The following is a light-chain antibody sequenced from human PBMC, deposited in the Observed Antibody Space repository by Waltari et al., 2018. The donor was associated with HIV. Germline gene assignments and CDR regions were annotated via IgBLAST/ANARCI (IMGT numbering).Light chain of an antibody. V-gene: IGLV1-40*01. Sequence: VTISSTGSRSNIGAGYDIHWYQHLPGRAPKLLIYGNTNRPSGVPDRFSGSQSGTSASLVITGLQAEDEADYYCQSYDRSLSGGVFGGGTRLTVL. CDR2: GNT. CDR3: QSYDRSLSGGV. J-gene: IGLJ7*01. CDR1: RSNIGAGYD.